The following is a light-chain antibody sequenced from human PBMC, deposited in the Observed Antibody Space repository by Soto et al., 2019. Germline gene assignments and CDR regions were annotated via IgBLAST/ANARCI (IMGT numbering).Light chain of an antibody. V-gene: IGKV1-6*02. CDR1: QAIRND. J-gene: IGKJ2*01. Sequence: AIQMTQSPPSLSASVGDRVTITCRASQAIRNDLGWYQQKPGKAPKVLIYAASSLQSGVPSRFSGSGSGTDFTLTISSLQPEDFATYYCLQDYNRPYTFGQGTKLEF. CDR2: AAS. CDR3: LQDYNRPYT.